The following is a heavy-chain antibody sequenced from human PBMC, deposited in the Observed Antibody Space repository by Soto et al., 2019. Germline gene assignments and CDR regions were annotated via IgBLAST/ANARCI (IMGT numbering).Heavy chain of an antibody. J-gene: IGHJ5*02. Sequence: PSETLSLTXAVSGGSISSSNWWSWVRQPPGKGLEWIGEIYHSGSTNYNPSLKSRVTISVDKSKNQFSLKLSSVTAADTAVYYCARTIVVVPAAIRGWFDPWGQGTLVTVSS. CDR3: ARTIVVVPAAIRGWFDP. V-gene: IGHV4-4*02. CDR2: IYHSGST. D-gene: IGHD2-2*02. CDR1: GGSISSSNW.